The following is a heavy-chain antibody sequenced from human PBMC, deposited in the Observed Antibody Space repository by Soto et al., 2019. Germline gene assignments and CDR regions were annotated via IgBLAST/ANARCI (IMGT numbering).Heavy chain of an antibody. J-gene: IGHJ6*02. Sequence: SETLSLTCTVSGGSISSGDSYWSWIRQPPGKGLEWIGYTYYSGTTYYNPSLKSRVSFSVDTSKNQFSLKLTSVTAADTAVYYCARDEKKSDVYSGMDVWGQGTTVTVSS. V-gene: IGHV4-30-4*01. CDR2: TYYSGTT. CDR1: GGSISSGDSY. CDR3: ARDEKKSDVYSGMDV.